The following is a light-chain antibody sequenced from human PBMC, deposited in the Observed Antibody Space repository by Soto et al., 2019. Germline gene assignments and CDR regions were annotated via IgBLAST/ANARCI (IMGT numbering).Light chain of an antibody. CDR3: QQTHSTIHS. CDR2: AAA. CDR1: QNIERY. J-gene: IGKJ2*01. V-gene: IGKV1-39*01. Sequence: DIQMTQSPSSLSASIGDTTTISCRASQNIERYLNWYQKKEGRAPQLLMFAAANLESGVPSRFRGSGSGTDFTLTISSLQPEDVATYYCQQTHSTIHSFGQGTKVDIK.